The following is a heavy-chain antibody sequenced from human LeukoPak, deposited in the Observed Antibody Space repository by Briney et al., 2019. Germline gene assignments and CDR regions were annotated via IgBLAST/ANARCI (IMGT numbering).Heavy chain of an antibody. J-gene: IGHJ4*02. CDR2: ISYDGSNK. CDR3: AKGEYYYDSSGYPGG. V-gene: IGHV3-30-3*01. Sequence: GRSLRLSCAASGFTFSSYAMHWVRQAPGKGLEWVAVISYDGSNKYYADSVKGRFTISRDNSKNTLYLQMNSLRAEDTAVYYCAKGEYYYDSSGYPGGWGQGTLVTVSS. CDR1: GFTFSSYA. D-gene: IGHD3-22*01.